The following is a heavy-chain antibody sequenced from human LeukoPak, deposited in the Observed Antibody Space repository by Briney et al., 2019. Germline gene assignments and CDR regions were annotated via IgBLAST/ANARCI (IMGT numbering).Heavy chain of an antibody. V-gene: IGHV1-69*13. CDR1: GGTFSSYA. CDR3: AGIDGYTTFDY. D-gene: IGHD5-24*01. Sequence: SVKVSCKASGGTFSSYAISWVRQAPGQGLEWMGGIIPIFGTANYAQKSQGRVTITADESTSTAYMELSSLRSEDTAVYYCAGIDGYTTFDYWGQGTLVTVSS. J-gene: IGHJ4*02. CDR2: IIPIFGTA.